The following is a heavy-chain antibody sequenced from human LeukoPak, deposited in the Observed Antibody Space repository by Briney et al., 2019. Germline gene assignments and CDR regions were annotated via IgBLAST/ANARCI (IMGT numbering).Heavy chain of an antibody. CDR2: ITDSGGII. J-gene: IGHJ4*02. CDR3: ARGWGE. Sequence: GGSLRLSCAPSGFTFSSYEMNWVRQAPGKGLEWVSYITDSGGIIHYADSVKGRFTIPRDNAKNSLFLQMNNLRAEDTAVYYCARGWGEGGQGTLVTVSS. D-gene: IGHD3-10*01. V-gene: IGHV3-48*03. CDR1: GFTFSSYE.